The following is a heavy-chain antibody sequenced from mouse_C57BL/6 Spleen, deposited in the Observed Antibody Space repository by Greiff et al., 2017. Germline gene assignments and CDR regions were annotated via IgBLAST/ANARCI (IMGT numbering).Heavy chain of an antibody. CDR2: IRSKSNNYAT. J-gene: IGHJ4*01. V-gene: IGHV10-1*01. D-gene: IGHD2-5*01. Sequence: VQLKESGGGLVQPKGSLKLSCAASGFSFNTYAMNWVRQAPGKGLEWVARIRSKSNNYATYYADSVKDRFTISRDDSESMLYLQMNNLKTEDTAMYYCVGSNYPYYAMDYWGQGTSVTVSS. CDR1: GFSFNTYA. CDR3: VGSNYPYYAMDY.